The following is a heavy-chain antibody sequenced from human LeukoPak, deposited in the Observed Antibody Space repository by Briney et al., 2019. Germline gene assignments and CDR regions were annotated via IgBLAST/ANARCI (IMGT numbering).Heavy chain of an antibody. J-gene: IGHJ6*03. V-gene: IGHV1-69-2*01. CDR2: VDPEDGET. Sequence: ASVKVSCKASGYTSTDYYMHWVQQAPGKGLEWMGRVDPEDGETIYAEKFQGRVTITADTSTDTAYMELSSLRSEDTAVYYCANIGCSGGSCYQGYYYYYMDVWGKGTTVTASS. CDR3: ANIGCSGGSCYQGYYYYYMDV. D-gene: IGHD2-15*01. CDR1: GYTSTDYY.